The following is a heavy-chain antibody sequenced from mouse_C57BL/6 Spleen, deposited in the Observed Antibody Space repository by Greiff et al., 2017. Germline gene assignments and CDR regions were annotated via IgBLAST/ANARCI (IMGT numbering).Heavy chain of an antibody. D-gene: IGHD3-1*01. CDR2: IYPGSGST. CDR1: GYTFTSYW. CDR3: AGSGVAWFAY. V-gene: IGHV1-55*01. Sequence: VQLQQPGAELVKPGASVKMSCKASGYTFTSYWITWVKQRPGQGLEWIGDIYPGSGSTNYNEKVKSKATLTVDTSSSTAYMQLSSLTADDAAGYGGAGSGVAWFAYWGQGTLVTVSA. J-gene: IGHJ3*01.